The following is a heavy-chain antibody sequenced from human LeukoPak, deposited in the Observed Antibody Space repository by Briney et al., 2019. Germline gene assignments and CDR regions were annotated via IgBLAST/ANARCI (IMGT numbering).Heavy chain of an antibody. CDR2: INHSGST. CDR1: GGSFSGYY. CDR3: ARDRGSGCDY. Sequence: SETLSLTCAVYGGSFSGYYWSWIRQPPGKGLEWIGEINHSGSTNYNPSLKSRVTISVDTSKNQFSLKLSSVTAADTAVYYCARDRGSGCDYWGQGTLVTVSS. V-gene: IGHV4-34*01. D-gene: IGHD6-19*01. J-gene: IGHJ4*02.